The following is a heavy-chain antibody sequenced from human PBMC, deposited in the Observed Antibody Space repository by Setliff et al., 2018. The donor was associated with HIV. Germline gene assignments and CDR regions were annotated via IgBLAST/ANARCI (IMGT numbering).Heavy chain of an antibody. V-gene: IGHV4-59*08. D-gene: IGHD2-21*02. J-gene: IGHJ4*02. Sequence: SETLSLTCTVSGGSINDYYWTWIRQPPGKGLEWMGYIYYTGSTNYNPSLKSRITISVDTSKSKFSLKLRSVPAADTAVYYCARLPPYCGGYCFNFDYWGQGKLLTVS. CDR2: IYYTGST. CDR3: ARLPPYCGGYCFNFDY. CDR1: GGSINDYY.